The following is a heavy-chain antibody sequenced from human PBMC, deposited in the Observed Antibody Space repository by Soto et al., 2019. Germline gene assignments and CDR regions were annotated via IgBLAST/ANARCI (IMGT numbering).Heavy chain of an antibody. V-gene: IGHV1-18*01. CDR2: ISAYNGNT. D-gene: IGHD5-18*01. Sequence: ASVKVSCKASGYTFTSYGISWVRQAPGQGLEWMGWISAYNGNTNYAQKLQGRVTMTTDTSTSTAYMELRSLRSDDTAVYYCARVVGPEYSYFYDYWGQGTLVTVSS. CDR1: GYTFTSYG. CDR3: ARVVGPEYSYFYDY. J-gene: IGHJ4*02.